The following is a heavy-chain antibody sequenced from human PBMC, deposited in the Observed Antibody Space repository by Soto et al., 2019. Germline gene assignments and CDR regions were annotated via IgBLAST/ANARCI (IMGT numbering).Heavy chain of an antibody. D-gene: IGHD2-15*01. CDR1: GYTFTSYY. J-gene: IGHJ4*02. CDR2: INPSGGST. Sequence: QVQLVQSGAEVKKPGASVKVSCKASGYTFTSYYMHWVRQAPGQGLEWMGIINPSGGSTSYAQKFQGRVTMTRDTSTSTVYMELSSLGSEDTAVYYCAKSVAALGYFDYWGQATLVTVSS. CDR3: AKSVAALGYFDY. V-gene: IGHV1-46*03.